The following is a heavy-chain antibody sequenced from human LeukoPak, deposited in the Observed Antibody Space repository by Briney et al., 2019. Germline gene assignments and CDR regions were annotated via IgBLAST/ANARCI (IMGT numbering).Heavy chain of an antibody. V-gene: IGHV3-23*01. CDR2: ISGSGGST. Sequence: GGSVRLSCGASGFTFSDYYMSWVRQAPGKGLEWVSAISGSGGSTYYADSVKGRFTISRDNSKNTLYLQMNSLRAEDTAVYYCAKGPADSSGYYLDYWGQGTLVTVSS. CDR3: AKGPADSSGYYLDY. CDR1: GFTFSDYY. D-gene: IGHD3-22*01. J-gene: IGHJ4*02.